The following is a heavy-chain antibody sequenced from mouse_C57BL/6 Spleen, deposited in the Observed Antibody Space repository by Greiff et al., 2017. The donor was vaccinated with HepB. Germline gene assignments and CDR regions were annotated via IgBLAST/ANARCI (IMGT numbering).Heavy chain of an antibody. Sequence: EVQGVESGGGLVKPGGSLKLSCAASGFTFSSYTMSWVRQTPEKRLEWVATISGGGGNTYYPDSVKGRFTISRDNAKNTLYLQMSSLRSEDTALYYCARPDGYYGAMDYWGQGTSVTVSS. V-gene: IGHV5-9*01. CDR3: ARPDGYYGAMDY. CDR1: GFTFSSYT. J-gene: IGHJ4*01. CDR2: ISGGGGNT. D-gene: IGHD2-3*01.